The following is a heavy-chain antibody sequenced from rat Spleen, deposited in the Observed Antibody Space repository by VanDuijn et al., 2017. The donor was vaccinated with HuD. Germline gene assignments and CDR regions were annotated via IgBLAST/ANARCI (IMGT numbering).Heavy chain of an antibody. D-gene: IGHD1-2*01. CDR3: ARQPYSSYIYFDY. V-gene: IGHV5-58*01. Sequence: EVRLGQSGGGLVQPGRSLKLSCVASGFTFSSYWMYWIRQAPGKGLEWVSSINIDGGSTYYLDSVKGRFTISRDNAEDTVYLQMNSLRSEDTATYYCARQPYSSYIYFDYWGQGVMVTVSS. CDR1: GFTFSSYW. J-gene: IGHJ2*01. CDR2: INIDGGST.